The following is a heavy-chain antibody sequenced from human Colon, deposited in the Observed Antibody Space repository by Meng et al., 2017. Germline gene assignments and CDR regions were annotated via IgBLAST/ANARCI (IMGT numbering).Heavy chain of an antibody. D-gene: IGHD3-10*01. CDR2: IYYSGST. V-gene: IGHV4-39*07. Sequence: SETLSLTCTVSGGSISSSSYYWGWIRQPPGKGLEWIGSIYYSGSTYYNPSLKSRVTISVDTSKNQFSLKLSSVTAADTAVYYCAKGAARWDYYDSGSYRNDAFDIWGQGTLVTVSS. CDR1: GGSISSSSYY. J-gene: IGHJ3*02. CDR3: AKGAARWDYYDSGSYRNDAFDI.